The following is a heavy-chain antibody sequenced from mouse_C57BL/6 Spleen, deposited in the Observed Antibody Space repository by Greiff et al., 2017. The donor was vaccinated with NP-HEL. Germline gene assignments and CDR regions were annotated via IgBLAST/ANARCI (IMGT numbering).Heavy chain of an antibody. CDR3: ARSGDITAVVATPFDY. Sequence: QVQLQQPGAELVRPGTSVKLSCKASGYTFTSYWMHWVKQRPGQGLEWIGVIDPSDSYTNYNQKFKGKATLTVDTSSSTAYMQLSSLTSEDSAVYYCARSGDITAVVATPFDYWGQGTTLTVSS. CDR1: GYTFTSYW. V-gene: IGHV1-59*01. CDR2: IDPSDSYT. J-gene: IGHJ2*01. D-gene: IGHD1-1*01.